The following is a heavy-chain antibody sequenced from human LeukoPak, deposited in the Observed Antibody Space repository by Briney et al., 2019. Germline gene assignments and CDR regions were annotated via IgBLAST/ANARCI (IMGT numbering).Heavy chain of an antibody. CDR3: AREDYYDSGSNDY. J-gene: IGHJ4*02. CDR2: INTNTGNP. Sequence: ASVTVSCKASGYTFTSYAMNWVRRAPGKGLEGMGWINTNTGNPKYAQGFRGGFVFSLDTSVSTAYLQMSSLKAEDTAVYYCAREDYYDSGSNDYWGQGTLVTVSS. V-gene: IGHV7-4-1*02. D-gene: IGHD3-22*01. CDR1: GYTFTSYA.